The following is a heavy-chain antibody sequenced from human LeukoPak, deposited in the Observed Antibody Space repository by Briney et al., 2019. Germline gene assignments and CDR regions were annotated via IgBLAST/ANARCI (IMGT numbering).Heavy chain of an antibody. Sequence: PGGSLRLSCAASGLTVSSNYMNWVRQAPGKGLEWVSVIYSGGGTHYADSVKGRFTITKDNSKNTLYLQMNSLRADDTAVYYCAKATTAVVVVSATPRGYYFDYWGQGTLVTVSS. V-gene: IGHV3-66*01. D-gene: IGHD2-15*01. CDR3: AKATTAVVVVSATPRGYYFDY. CDR1: GLTVSSNY. J-gene: IGHJ4*02. CDR2: IYSGGGT.